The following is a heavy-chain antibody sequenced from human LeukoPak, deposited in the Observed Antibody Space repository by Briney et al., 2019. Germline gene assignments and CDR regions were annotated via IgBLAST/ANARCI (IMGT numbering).Heavy chain of an antibody. V-gene: IGHV3-48*03. Sequence: PGGSLRLSCAASGFTFSSCEMTWVRQAPGKGLEWVSYMSSSGSTIYYADSVKGRFTISRDNAKNSLYLQMNSLRAEDTAVYYCARDEVDTAIVDYWGQGTLVTASS. CDR3: ARDEVDTAIVDY. J-gene: IGHJ4*02. CDR2: MSSSGSTI. CDR1: GFTFSSCE. D-gene: IGHD5-18*01.